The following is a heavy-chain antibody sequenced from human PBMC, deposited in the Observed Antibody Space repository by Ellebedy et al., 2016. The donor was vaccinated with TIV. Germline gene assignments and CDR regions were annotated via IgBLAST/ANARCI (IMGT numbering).Heavy chain of an antibody. CDR3: ARDLFVG. J-gene: IGHJ4*02. Sequence: GESLKISCAASGFTFSSNWMSWVRQTPGKGLEWVAYIKQDGSEKYYVDSVKGRFTISRDTARNSLYLQMNSLRDEDTAVYYCARDLFVGWGQGTLVTVSS. CDR2: IKQDGSEK. V-gene: IGHV3-7*01. D-gene: IGHD2-21*01. CDR1: GFTFSSNW.